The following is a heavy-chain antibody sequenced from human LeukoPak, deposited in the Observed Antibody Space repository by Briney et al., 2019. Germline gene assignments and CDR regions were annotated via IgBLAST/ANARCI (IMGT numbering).Heavy chain of an antibody. CDR1: GFTFSSYA. V-gene: IGHV3-30-3*01. CDR2: ISYDGSNK. J-gene: IGHJ4*02. D-gene: IGHD6-13*01. CDR3: ARDGVAAAGMDYFDY. Sequence: PGGSLRLSCAASGFTFSSYAMHWVRQAPGKGLEWVAVISYDGSNKYYADSVKGRFTISRDNSKNTLYLQMNSLRAEDTAVYYCARDGVAAAGMDYFDYWGQGTLVTVSS.